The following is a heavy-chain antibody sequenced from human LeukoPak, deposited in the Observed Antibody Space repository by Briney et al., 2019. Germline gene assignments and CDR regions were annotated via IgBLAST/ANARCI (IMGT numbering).Heavy chain of an antibody. CDR2: IYYTGST. J-gene: IGHJ4*02. Sequence: KPSETLSLTCSVSGGSISGSGYYWAWIRQPPGKGLELIGSIYYTGSTHYNSSLKSRVTMSVDTSKNQFSLKLSSVTAADTAVYYCASPLGGFDYWGQGTLVTVSS. CDR3: ASPLGGFDY. D-gene: IGHD3-16*01. CDR1: GGSISGSGYY. V-gene: IGHV4-39*01.